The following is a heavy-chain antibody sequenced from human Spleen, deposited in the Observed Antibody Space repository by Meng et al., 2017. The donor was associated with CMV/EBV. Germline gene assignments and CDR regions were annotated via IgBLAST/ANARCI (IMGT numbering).Heavy chain of an antibody. V-gene: IGHV3-74*01. CDR2: INSHGSSI. Sequence: GGSLRLSCAASGFTLSPYWMHWVRQTPGKGLVWVSRINSHGSSIDYADSVKGRFTISRDSAKNTLYLQMNSLRAEDTAVYYCATPTLLPAAHYGMGVWGQGTTVTVSS. CDR3: ATPTLLPAAHYGMGV. J-gene: IGHJ6*02. D-gene: IGHD2-2*01. CDR1: GFTLSPYW.